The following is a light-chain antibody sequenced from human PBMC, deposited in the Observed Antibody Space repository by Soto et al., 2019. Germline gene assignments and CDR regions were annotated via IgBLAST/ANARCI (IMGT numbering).Light chain of an antibody. V-gene: IGLV2-23*02. Sequence: QSALTQPASVSGSPGQSITISCTGTSSDVGSYNLVSWYQQHPGKAPKLMIYEVSKRPSGVSNRFSGSKSGNTASLTISGPQAEDEADYYCCPYAGSSTLVFGGGTKVTVL. CDR2: EVS. CDR3: CPYAGSSTLV. CDR1: SSDVGSYNL. J-gene: IGLJ2*01.